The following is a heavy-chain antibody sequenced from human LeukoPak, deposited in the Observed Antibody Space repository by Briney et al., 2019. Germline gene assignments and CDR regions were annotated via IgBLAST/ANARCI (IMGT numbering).Heavy chain of an antibody. CDR2: INHSGST. D-gene: IGHD3-9*01. J-gene: IGHJ4*02. CDR3: ARESYDILTGYYKFDY. CDR1: GGSFSGYY. V-gene: IGHV4-34*01. Sequence: SETLSLTCAVYGGSFSGYYWSWIRQPPGKGLEWIGEINHSGSTNYNSSLKSRVTISVDTSKNQFSLKLSSVTAADTAVYFCARESYDILTGYYKFDYWGQGTLVTVSS.